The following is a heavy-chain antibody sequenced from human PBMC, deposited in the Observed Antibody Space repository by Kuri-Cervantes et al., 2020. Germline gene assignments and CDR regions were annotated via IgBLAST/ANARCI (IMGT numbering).Heavy chain of an antibody. Sequence: SETLSLTCTVSGGSISSYYCSWIRQPPGKGLEWIGNINFSGRTNYSPPLKSRVTISVDTSKNQFSLKLNSVTAADTAVYYCARLDYSESWFDYWGQGTLVTVSS. CDR1: GGSISSYY. J-gene: IGHJ4*02. D-gene: IGHD1-26*01. CDR2: INFSGRT. V-gene: IGHV4-59*08. CDR3: ARLDYSESWFDY.